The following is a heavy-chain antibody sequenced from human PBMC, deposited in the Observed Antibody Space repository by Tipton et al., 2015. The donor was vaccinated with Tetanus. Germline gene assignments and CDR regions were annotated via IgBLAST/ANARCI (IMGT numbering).Heavy chain of an antibody. D-gene: IGHD6-19*01. CDR1: GGSISSGGYY. V-gene: IGHV4-61*08. J-gene: IGHJ1*01. Sequence: TLSLTCTVSGGSISSGGYYWSWIRQPPGKGLEWIGYIYYSGSTNYNPSLKSRVTISVDTSKNQFSLKLSSVTAADTAVYYCARVVSSGWYYDEAEYFQHWGQGTLVTVSS. CDR3: ARVVSSGWYYDEAEYFQH. CDR2: IYYSGST.